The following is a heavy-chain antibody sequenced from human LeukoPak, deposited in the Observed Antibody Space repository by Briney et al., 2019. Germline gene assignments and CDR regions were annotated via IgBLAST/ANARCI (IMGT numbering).Heavy chain of an antibody. Sequence: ASVTVSCKASGYTFTGYYMHWVRQAPGQGLEWMGRINPNTGGTNYAQNFQDRVTMTRDTSISTAYMELSRLRSDDTAVYYCARGPYYDLPTGAFDIWGQGTMVTVSS. CDR1: GYTFTGYY. J-gene: IGHJ3*02. V-gene: IGHV1-2*06. CDR2: INPNTGGT. D-gene: IGHD3-3*01. CDR3: ARGPYYDLPTGAFDI.